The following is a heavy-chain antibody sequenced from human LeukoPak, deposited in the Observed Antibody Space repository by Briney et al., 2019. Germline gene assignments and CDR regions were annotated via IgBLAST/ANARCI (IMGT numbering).Heavy chain of an antibody. D-gene: IGHD4-17*01. CDR2: IYPGDSDT. CDR1: GYSFTSYW. J-gene: IGHJ6*03. V-gene: IGHV5-51*01. CDR3: ARWRYGDVFNYYYMDV. Sequence: GESLKISCKGSGYSFTSYWIGWVRQMPGKGLEWMGIIYPGDSDTRYSPSFQGQVTISADKFISTAYLQWSSLKASDTAMYYCARWRYGDVFNYYYMDVWGKGTTVTVSS.